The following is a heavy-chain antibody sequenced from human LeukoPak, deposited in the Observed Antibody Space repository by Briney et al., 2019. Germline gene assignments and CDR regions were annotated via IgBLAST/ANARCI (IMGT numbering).Heavy chain of an antibody. J-gene: IGHJ4*02. CDR1: GASLSSYY. CDR2: IYHSGST. V-gene: IGHV4-38-2*02. Sequence: PSETLSLTCSVSGASLSSYYWVWIRQPPGQGLEWTGGIYHSGSTYYNPSLKSRVTMSVDPSKTQSSLKLSSVTAADTAVYYCARAPRDSSSSNYMRRFDYWGQGTLVTVSS. CDR3: ARAPRDSSSSNYMRRFDY. D-gene: IGHD3-22*01.